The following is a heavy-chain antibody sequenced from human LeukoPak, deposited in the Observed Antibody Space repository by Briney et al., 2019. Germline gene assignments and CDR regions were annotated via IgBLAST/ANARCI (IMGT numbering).Heavy chain of an antibody. CDR3: TRESGAFSPFGF. CDR1: GGSITTTNW. Sequence: SGTLSLTCAVSGGSITTTNWWSWVRQPPGKGLEWIGEVHLSGATNYNPSLESRVSMSIDKSKNHLSLEVTSVTAAYTAIYYCTRESGAFSPFGFWGQGTLLTVSS. J-gene: IGHJ4*02. D-gene: IGHD1-26*01. V-gene: IGHV4-4*02. CDR2: VHLSGAT.